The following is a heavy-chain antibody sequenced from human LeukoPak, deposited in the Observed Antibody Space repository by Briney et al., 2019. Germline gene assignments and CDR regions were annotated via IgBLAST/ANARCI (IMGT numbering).Heavy chain of an antibody. CDR3: ARQNSVAGTLDY. Sequence: SETLSLTCTVSGGSISSYYWSWIRQPPGKGLEWIGYIYYSGSTNYNPSLRSRVTISVDTSKNQFSLKLSSVTAADTAVYYCARQNSVAGTLDYWGQGTLVTVSS. D-gene: IGHD6-19*01. V-gene: IGHV4-59*08. CDR2: IYYSGST. CDR1: GGSISSYY. J-gene: IGHJ4*02.